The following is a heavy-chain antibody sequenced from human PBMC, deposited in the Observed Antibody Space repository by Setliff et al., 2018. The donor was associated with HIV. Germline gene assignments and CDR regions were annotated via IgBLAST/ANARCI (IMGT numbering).Heavy chain of an antibody. CDR3: VRAAPYYDYVWGSYRHFDY. CDR2: IYYSGST. J-gene: IGHJ4*02. D-gene: IGHD3-16*02. V-gene: IGHV4-31*03. CDR1: GGSISSGGYY. Sequence: PSETLSLTCTVSGGSISSGGYYWSWIRQHPGKGLEWIGYIYYSGSTYYNPSLKSRVTISADTSKNQFPLKLSSVTAADTAVYYCVRAAPYYDYVWGSYRHFDYWGQGTLVTVSS.